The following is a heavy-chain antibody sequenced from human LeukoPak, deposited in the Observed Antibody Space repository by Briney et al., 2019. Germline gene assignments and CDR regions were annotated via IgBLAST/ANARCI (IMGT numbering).Heavy chain of an antibody. CDR3: ARDGSRSSGWYYNYYYYYMDV. D-gene: IGHD6-19*01. CDR2: ISSSSSTI. J-gene: IGHJ6*03. Sequence: GGSLRLSCAASGFTFSSYSMNWVRQAPGKGLEWVSYISSSSSTIYYADSVKGRFTISRDNAKNSLYLQMNSLRAEDTAVYYCARDGSRSSGWYYNYYYYYMDVWGKGTTVTVSS. V-gene: IGHV3-48*01. CDR1: GFTFSSYS.